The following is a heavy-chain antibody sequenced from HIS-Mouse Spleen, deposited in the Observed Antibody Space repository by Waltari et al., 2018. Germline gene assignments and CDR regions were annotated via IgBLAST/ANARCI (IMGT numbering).Heavy chain of an antibody. J-gene: IGHJ4*02. CDR2: IDWDDDK. D-gene: IGHD6-19*01. CDR3: ARIAEGYSSGWYAFDY. V-gene: IGHV2-70*15. Sequence: QVTLRESGPALVKPTQTLTLTCTFPGFSLSPRGMCVSWVRQPPGNALEWLARIDWDDDKYYSTSLKTRLTISKDTSKNQVVLTMTNMDPVDTATYYCARIAEGYSSGWYAFDYWGQGTLVTVSS. CDR1: GFSLSPRGMC.